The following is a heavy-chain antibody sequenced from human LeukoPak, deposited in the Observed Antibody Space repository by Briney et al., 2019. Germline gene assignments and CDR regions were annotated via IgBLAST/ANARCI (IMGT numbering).Heavy chain of an antibody. Sequence: SLRLSCAASGITPNRFAMSWVRQTPRQGREWVAVTAGSEDSTHYADSVRGRFIISTDNSKNRLYLQMNSLRAEDTAEYYCTTDLMTGFSSGWYFAYWGQGTLVTVSS. CDR3: TTDLMTGFSSGWYFAY. CDR1: GITPNRFA. J-gene: IGHJ4*02. D-gene: IGHD6-19*01. V-gene: IGHV3-23*01. CDR2: TAGSEDST.